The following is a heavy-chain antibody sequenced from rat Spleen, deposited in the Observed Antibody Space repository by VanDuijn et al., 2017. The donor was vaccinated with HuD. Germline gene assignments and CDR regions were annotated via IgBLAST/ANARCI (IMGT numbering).Heavy chain of an antibody. Sequence: EVQLVESGGGLVQPGRSLKLSCAASGFTFSNYDMAWVRQAPTKGLEWVASISPSGGSTYYRDSVKGRFTVSRDSAKSTLYLQMDSLRSEDTATYYCARRFGGYSGGTYFDYWGQGVMVTVSS. CDR3: ARRFGGYSGGTYFDY. D-gene: IGHD1-11*01. V-gene: IGHV5-25*01. CDR1: GFTFSNYD. CDR2: ISPSGGST. J-gene: IGHJ2*01.